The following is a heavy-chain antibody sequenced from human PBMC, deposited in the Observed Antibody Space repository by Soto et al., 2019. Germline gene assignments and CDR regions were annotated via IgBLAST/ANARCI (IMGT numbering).Heavy chain of an antibody. CDR3: TKEAEAFDV. Sequence: QVQLVESGGGVVQPGRSLRLSCAASGFTFSTYGLHWVRQAPGKGLEWVAFISNDESNKYYADSVKGRFTISRDNSKNTLYLQMNSLRAEDTAVYYCTKEAEAFDVWGQGTMVTVSS. CDR1: GFTFSTYG. J-gene: IGHJ3*01. CDR2: ISNDESNK. V-gene: IGHV3-30*18.